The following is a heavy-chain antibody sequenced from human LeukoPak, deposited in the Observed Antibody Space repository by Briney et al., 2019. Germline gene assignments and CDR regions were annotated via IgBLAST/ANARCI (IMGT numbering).Heavy chain of an antibody. CDR2: ISGSAST. CDR3: ARQAVARPFDL. J-gene: IGHJ3*01. V-gene: IGHV3-23*01. CDR1: GFTFGIYA. Sequence: GGSLRLSCAASGFTFGIYAMSWVRQAPGKGLEWVSGISGSASTYYADSVKGRFTISRDNSKNTLYLQMSSLRAGDTAVYYCARQAVARPFDLWGQGTMVAVSS.